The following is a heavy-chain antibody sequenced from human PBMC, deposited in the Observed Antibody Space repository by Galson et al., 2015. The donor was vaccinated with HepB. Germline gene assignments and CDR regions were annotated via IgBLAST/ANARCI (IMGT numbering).Heavy chain of an antibody. CDR3: ARAHHPTKGIVGATCDY. D-gene: IGHD1-26*01. J-gene: IGHJ4*02. CDR2: ISYDGSNK. CDR1: GFTFSSYA. Sequence: LRLSCAASGFTFSSYAMHWVRQAPGKGLEWVAVISYDGSNKYYADSVKGRFTISRDNSKNTLYLQMNSLRAEDTAVYYCARAHHPTKGIVGATCDYWGQGTLVTVSS. V-gene: IGHV3-30*04.